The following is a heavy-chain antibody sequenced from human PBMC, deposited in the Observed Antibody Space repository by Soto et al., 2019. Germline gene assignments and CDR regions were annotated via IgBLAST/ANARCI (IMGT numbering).Heavy chain of an antibody. D-gene: IGHD4-17*01. CDR1: GDSVSSNSAA. J-gene: IGHJ4*02. Sequence: SQTLSLTCAISGDSVSSNSAAWDWIRQSPSSGLEWLGRTYYRSKWYNDYAVAMKSRISISPDTSKNQFSLQLNSVTPEDTAVYYCARLRWGAGIDYWGQGALVTVSS. CDR3: ARLRWGAGIDY. CDR2: TYYRSKWYN. V-gene: IGHV6-1*01.